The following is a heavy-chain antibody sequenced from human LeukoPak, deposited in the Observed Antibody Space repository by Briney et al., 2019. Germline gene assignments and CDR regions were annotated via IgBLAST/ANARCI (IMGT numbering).Heavy chain of an antibody. V-gene: IGHV3-7*01. J-gene: IGHJ5*02. CDR3: ARDASTQAIHAFDP. Sequence: GGSLRLSCAASGFTFSSYWMSWVRQAPGKGLEWVANIKQDGSEKYYVDSVKGRFTISRDNAKNSLYLQMNTLRVEDTAVYYCARDASTQAIHAFDPWGQGTLVTVS. D-gene: IGHD2-21*01. CDR1: GFTFSSYW. CDR2: IKQDGSEK.